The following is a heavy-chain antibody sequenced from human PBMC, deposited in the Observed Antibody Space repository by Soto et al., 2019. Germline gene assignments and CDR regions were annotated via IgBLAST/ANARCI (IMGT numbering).Heavy chain of an antibody. CDR3: ARDPVGAVAGYFFDY. V-gene: IGHV4-30-4*01. J-gene: IGHJ4*02. CDR1: GGSISSGEYY. D-gene: IGHD6-19*01. CDR2: IYYSGST. Sequence: QVQLQESGPGLVKPSQTLSLTCSVSGGSISSGEYYWSWIRQPPGKGLEWIGYIYYSGSTYYNPSLKSRVTISVDRSKNQFSLQLSSVTAADTAVYYCARDPVGAVAGYFFDYWGQGTLVTVSS.